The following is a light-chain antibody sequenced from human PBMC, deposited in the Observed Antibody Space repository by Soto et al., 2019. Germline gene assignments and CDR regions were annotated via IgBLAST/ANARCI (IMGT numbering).Light chain of an antibody. CDR1: QGIRND. CDR2: AAS. CDR3: LQDYDYPLT. Sequence: AIQMTQSPSSLSASVGDRVTITCRASQGIRNDLGWYQQRPGKAPKVLIYAASTVQSGVPSRFSGSGYGTDFTLTISSLQPEYFATYYCLQDYDYPLTFGGGTKVEI. V-gene: IGKV1-6*01. J-gene: IGKJ4*01.